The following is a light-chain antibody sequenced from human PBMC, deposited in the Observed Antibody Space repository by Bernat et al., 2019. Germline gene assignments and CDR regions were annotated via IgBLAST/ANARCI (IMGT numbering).Light chain of an antibody. V-gene: IGKV1-8*01. CDR2: AAS. Sequence: AIRMTQSPSSFSASTGDRVSITCRASQGISSYLAWYQQKPGTAPKLLIYAASTLQSGVPSRFSGSGSGTDFTLTISCLQSEDFATYYCQQYYTYPWTFGLGTKLEVK. J-gene: IGKJ1*01. CDR1: QGISSY. CDR3: QQYYTYPWT.